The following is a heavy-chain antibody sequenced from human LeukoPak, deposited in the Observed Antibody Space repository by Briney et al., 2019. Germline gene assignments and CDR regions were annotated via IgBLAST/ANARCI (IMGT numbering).Heavy chain of an antibody. CDR1: GFTFSSYA. D-gene: IGHD5-18*01. CDR3: ARDPTGGYSYGSTFDY. J-gene: IGHJ4*02. V-gene: IGHV3-30*01. CDR2: ISYDGSNK. Sequence: GGSLRLSCAASGFTFSSYAMHWVRQAPGKGLEWVAVISYDGSNKYYADSVKGRFTISRDNSKNTLYLQMNSLRAKDTPVYYCARDPTGGYSYGSTFDYWGQGTLVTVSS.